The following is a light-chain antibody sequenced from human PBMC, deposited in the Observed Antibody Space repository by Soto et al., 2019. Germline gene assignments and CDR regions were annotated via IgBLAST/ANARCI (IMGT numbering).Light chain of an antibody. Sequence: EITMTQSPPTLSVSPGARATLSCRASQSVSSNLAWFQQTPGQAPRLLIYGASTRATGIPARFSGSGSGTEFFLTISSLQSEDFAVYYCQQYNNWPQTFGPGTKVELK. CDR3: QQYNNWPQT. CDR1: QSVSSN. J-gene: IGKJ1*01. V-gene: IGKV3-15*01. CDR2: GAS.